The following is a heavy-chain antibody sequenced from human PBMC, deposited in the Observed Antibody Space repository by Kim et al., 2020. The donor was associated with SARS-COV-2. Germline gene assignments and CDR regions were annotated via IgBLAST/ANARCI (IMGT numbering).Heavy chain of an antibody. J-gene: IGHJ4*02. V-gene: IGHV7-4-1*02. Sequence: YTPGFTGRVVFSCDTSVSTAYLQINSLKAEDTALYYCARVIWGSYRYTDYWGQGTLVTVSS. CDR3: ARVIWGSYRYTDY. D-gene: IGHD3-16*02.